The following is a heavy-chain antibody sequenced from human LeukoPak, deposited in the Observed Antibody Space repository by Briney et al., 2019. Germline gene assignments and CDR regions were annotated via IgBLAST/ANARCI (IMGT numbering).Heavy chain of an antibody. J-gene: IGHJ3*02. D-gene: IGHD3-10*01. CDR2: IWYDGSNK. CDR1: GFTFSSYG. CDR3: AKGGLDGAPDAFDI. V-gene: IGHV3-33*06. Sequence: GGSLRLSCAASGFTFSSYGTHWVRQAPGKGLEWVAVIWYDGSNKYYADSVKGRFTISRDNSKNTLYLQMNSLRAEDTAVYYCAKGGLDGAPDAFDIWGQGTMVTVSS.